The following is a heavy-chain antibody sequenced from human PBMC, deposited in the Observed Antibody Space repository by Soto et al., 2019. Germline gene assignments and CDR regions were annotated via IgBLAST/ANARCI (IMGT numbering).Heavy chain of an antibody. J-gene: IGHJ4*02. CDR3: ASIPMVRGPSDY. D-gene: IGHD3-10*01. V-gene: IGHV3-74*02. Sequence: EVRLVESGGGLVQPGGSLRLSCAASGFTFSTYWMHWVRQAPGKGLVWVSRINGDGTTTQYADSVKGRFTISRDNAKNTRYLQMNTLRGDDTAMYYCASIPMVRGPSDYWGQGTLVTVSS. CDR1: GFTFSTYW. CDR2: INGDGTTT.